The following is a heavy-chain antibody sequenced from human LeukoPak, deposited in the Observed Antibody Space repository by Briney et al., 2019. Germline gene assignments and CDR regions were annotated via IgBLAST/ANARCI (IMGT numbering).Heavy chain of an antibody. CDR1: GFTFSSYG. CDR3: AKDIRGDFWSGYYIADY. D-gene: IGHD3-3*01. J-gene: IGHJ4*02. Sequence: GGSLRLSCAASGFTFSSYGMHWVRQAPGKGLEWVAVIWYDGSNKYYADSVKGRFTISRDNSKNTLYLQMNSLRAEDTAVYYCAKDIRGDFWSGYYIADYWGQGTLVSVSS. V-gene: IGHV3-30*02. CDR2: IWYDGSNK.